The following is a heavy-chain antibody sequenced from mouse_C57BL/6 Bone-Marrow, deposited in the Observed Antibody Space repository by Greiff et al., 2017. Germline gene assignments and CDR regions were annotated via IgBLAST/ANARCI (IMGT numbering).Heavy chain of an antibody. V-gene: IGHV1-81*01. D-gene: IGHD3-3*01. Sequence: QVHVKQSGAELARPGASVKLSCKASGYTFTSYGISWVKQRTGQGLEWIGEIYPRSGNTYYNEKFKGKATLTADKSSSTAYMELRSLTSEDSAVYFCARRGGTRAMDYWGQGTSVTVSS. J-gene: IGHJ4*01. CDR1: GYTFTSYG. CDR2: IYPRSGNT. CDR3: ARRGGTRAMDY.